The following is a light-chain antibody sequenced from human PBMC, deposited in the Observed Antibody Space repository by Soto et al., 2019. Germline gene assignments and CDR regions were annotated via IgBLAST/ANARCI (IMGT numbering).Light chain of an antibody. CDR2: GIS. J-gene: IGKJ2*01. CDR1: QSVTNSF. Sequence: ENVLTQSPGTLSLSPGERATLSCRASQSVTNSFFAWYQQSPGQAPRLLIYGISSRATGIPDRFSGSGSGTDFTLTISRLEPEDFVVYYCQQYSTLPHTFVQGTKLEVK. CDR3: QQYSTLPHT. V-gene: IGKV3-20*01.